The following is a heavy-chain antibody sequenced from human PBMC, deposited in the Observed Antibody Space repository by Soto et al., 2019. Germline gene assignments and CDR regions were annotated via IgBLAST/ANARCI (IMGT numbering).Heavy chain of an antibody. V-gene: IGHV4-39*07. D-gene: IGHD2-2*01. Sequence: PSETLSLTCIVSGGSINSSPFYWGWIRQPPGRGLEWIGKINHSGTTNYNPSLKRRVTISVDTSKNQFSLKLSSVTAADTAVYYCARVAVVPAAIYRKSGFDYWGQGTLVTVSS. CDR1: GGSINSSPFY. CDR3: ARVAVVPAAIYRKSGFDY. J-gene: IGHJ4*02. CDR2: INHSGTT.